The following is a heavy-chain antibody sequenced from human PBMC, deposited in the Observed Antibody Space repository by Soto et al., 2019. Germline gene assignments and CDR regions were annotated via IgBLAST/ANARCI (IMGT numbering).Heavy chain of an antibody. J-gene: IGHJ4*02. CDR2: IYYSGST. V-gene: IGHV4-39*01. CDR3: ATTRVGAIARY. Sequence: QLQLQESGPGLVKPSETLSLTCTFSGGSISSSSYYWGWIRQPPGKGLEWIGSIYYSGSTYYNPSLKSRVTISVDTSKNQFSLKLSSVTAADTAVYYCATTRVGAIARYWGQGTLVTVSS. D-gene: IGHD1-26*01. CDR1: GGSISSSSYY.